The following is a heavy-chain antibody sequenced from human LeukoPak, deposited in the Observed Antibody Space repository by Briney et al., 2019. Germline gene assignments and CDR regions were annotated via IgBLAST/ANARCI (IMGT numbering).Heavy chain of an antibody. CDR3: ARELRFSSYYYYMDV. J-gene: IGHJ6*03. CDR2: IYYSGST. D-gene: IGHD3-3*01. CDR1: GGSISSSSYY. Sequence: SETLSLTCTVSGGSISSSSYYRGWIRQPPGKGLEWIGSIYYSGSTYYNPSLKSRVTISVDTSKNQFSLKLSSVTAADTAVYYCARELRFSSYYYYMDVWGKGTTVTVSS. V-gene: IGHV4-39*07.